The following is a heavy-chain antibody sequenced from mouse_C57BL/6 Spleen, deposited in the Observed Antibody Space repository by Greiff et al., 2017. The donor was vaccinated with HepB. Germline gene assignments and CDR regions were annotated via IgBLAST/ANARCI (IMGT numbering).Heavy chain of an antibody. CDR1: GYSFTGYY. J-gene: IGHJ1*03. CDR2: INPSTGGT. V-gene: IGHV1-42*01. D-gene: IGHD1-1*01. Sequence: EVQLQQSGPELVKPGASVKISCKASGYSFTGYYMNWVKQSPEKSLEWIGEINPSTGGTTYNQKFKAKATLTVDKSSSTAYMQLKSLTSEDSAVYYCARPSYGSTYWYFDVWGTGTTVTVAS. CDR3: ARPSYGSTYWYFDV.